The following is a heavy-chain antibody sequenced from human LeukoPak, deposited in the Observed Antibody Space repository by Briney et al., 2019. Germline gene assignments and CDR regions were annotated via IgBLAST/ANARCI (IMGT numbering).Heavy chain of an antibody. Sequence: LSLTCTVSGGSISSYYWSWIRQPPGKGLEWIGYIYYSGSTNYNPSLKSRVTISVDMSKNQFSLKLSSVTAADTAVYYCAREVKEAAASSWFDPWGQGTLVTVSS. CDR3: AREVKEAAASSWFDP. D-gene: IGHD6-13*01. CDR1: GGSISSYY. J-gene: IGHJ5*02. CDR2: IYYSGST. V-gene: IGHV4-59*01.